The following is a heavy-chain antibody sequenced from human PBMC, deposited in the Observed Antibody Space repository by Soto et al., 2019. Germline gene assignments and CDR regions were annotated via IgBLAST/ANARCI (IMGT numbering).Heavy chain of an antibody. D-gene: IGHD3-22*01. V-gene: IGHV4-31*03. CDR2: IYYSGST. CDR1: GGSISSGGYY. CDR3: ARDERVVVIGGYYYYYGMDV. J-gene: IGHJ6*02. Sequence: SETLSLTCTVSGGSISSGGYYWSWIRRHPGKGLEWIGYIYYSGSTYYNPSLKSRVTISVDTSKNQFSLKLSSVTAADTAVYYRARDERVVVIGGYYYYYGMDVWGQGTTVTVSS.